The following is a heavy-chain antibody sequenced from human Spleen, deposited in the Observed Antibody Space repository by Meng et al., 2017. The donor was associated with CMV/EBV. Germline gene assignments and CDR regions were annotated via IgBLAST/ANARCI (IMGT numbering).Heavy chain of an antibody. J-gene: IGHJ4*02. D-gene: IGHD4-23*01. V-gene: IGHV3-7*01. CDR2: INQDASQK. CDR1: GFHFGTYW. CDR3: ARVHDYSGTSGY. Sequence: GESLKISCAGSGFHFGTYWMTWVRQAPGKALEWVANINQDASQKNYVDSVEGRFTISRDNSKNTLYLQMNSLRAEDTAVYYCARVHDYSGTSGYWGQGTLVTVSS.